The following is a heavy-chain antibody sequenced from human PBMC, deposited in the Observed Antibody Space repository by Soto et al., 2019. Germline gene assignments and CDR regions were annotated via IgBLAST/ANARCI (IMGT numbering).Heavy chain of an antibody. CDR2: IIPILGIA. Sequence: QVQLVQSGAEVKKPGSSVKVSCKASGGTFSSYTISWVRQAPGQGLEWMGRIIPILGIANYAQKFQGRVTITADKSTSTAYMELSSLRSDVSAVYYCARSIRFLEWYYFDYWGQGTLVTVSS. CDR3: ARSIRFLEWYYFDY. D-gene: IGHD3-3*01. CDR1: GGTFSSYT. J-gene: IGHJ4*02. V-gene: IGHV1-69*02.